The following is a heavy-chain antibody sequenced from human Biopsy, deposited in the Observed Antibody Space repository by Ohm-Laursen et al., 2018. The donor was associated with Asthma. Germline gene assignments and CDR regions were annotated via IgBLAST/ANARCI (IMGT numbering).Heavy chain of an antibody. CDR3: ARAVDYSHYYGIDV. CDR2: ISVYNGNT. Sequence: SVKASCKASGYTFNSAGITWVRQAPGQGLEWMGWISVYNGNTKVAQKLQDRVTMITDTSTSTAYMELRSLRSDDTAVYFCARAVDYSHYYGIDVWGQGTTVAVS. J-gene: IGHJ6*02. CDR1: GYTFNSAG. D-gene: IGHD3-10*01. V-gene: IGHV1-18*01.